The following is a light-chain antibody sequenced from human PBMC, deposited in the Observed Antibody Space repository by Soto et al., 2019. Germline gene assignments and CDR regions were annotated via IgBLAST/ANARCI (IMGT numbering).Light chain of an antibody. V-gene: IGKV3-20*01. CDR2: GAS. CDR3: QQYGSSPLVT. CDR1: QSVSSSY. J-gene: IGKJ5*01. Sequence: EIVLTQSPGTLSLSPGERATLSCRASQSVSSSYLAGYQQKPGQAPRLLIYGASSRATGIPDRFSGSGSGTDFTLTISRLEPEDFAVYYCQQYGSSPLVTFGQGTRMEI.